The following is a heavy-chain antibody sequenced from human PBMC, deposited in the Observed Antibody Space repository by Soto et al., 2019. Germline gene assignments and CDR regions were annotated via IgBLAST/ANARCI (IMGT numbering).Heavy chain of an antibody. J-gene: IGHJ5*02. D-gene: IGHD3-22*01. CDR2: IYHSGST. CDR1: GYSISSGYY. CDR3: ARVGITMIVVVSNWFDP. Sequence: PSETLSLTCAVSGYSISSGYYWGWIRQPPGKGLEWIGSIYHSGSTYYNPSLKSRVTISVDTSKNQFSLKLSSVTAADTAVYYCARVGITMIVVVSNWFDPWGQGPLVTVSS. V-gene: IGHV4-38-2*01.